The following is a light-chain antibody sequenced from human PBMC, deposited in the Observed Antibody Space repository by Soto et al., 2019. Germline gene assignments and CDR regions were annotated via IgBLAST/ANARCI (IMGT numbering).Light chain of an antibody. CDR1: SSDVGGYNY. V-gene: IGLV2-14*01. CDR3: SSYTSSSTVV. J-gene: IGLJ2*01. CDR2: DVS. Sequence: QSVLTQPASVSGSPGQSITISCTGTSSDVGGYNYVSWYQQHPGKAPKLMIYDVSNRPSGVSNRFSGSKSGNTASLTISGLQAYDEADYYCSSYTSSSTVVFGGGTTLTLL.